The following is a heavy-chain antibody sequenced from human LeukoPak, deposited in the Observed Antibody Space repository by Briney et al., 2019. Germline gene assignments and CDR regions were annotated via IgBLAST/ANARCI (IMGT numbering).Heavy chain of an antibody. D-gene: IGHD3-22*01. J-gene: IGHJ3*02. V-gene: IGHV1-8*03. CDR3: ARDRIVNPYYYDSSGHDAFDI. CDR1: GYIFTSYD. CDR2: MNPNSGNT. Sequence: GASVKVSCKASGYIFTSYDINWVRQATGQGLEWMGWMNPNSGNTGYAQKFQGRVTITADESTSTAYMELSSLRSEDTAVYYCARDRIVNPYYYDSSGHDAFDIWGQGTMVTVSS.